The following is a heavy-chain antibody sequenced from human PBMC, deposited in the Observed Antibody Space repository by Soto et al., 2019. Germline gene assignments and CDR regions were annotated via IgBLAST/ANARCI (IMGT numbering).Heavy chain of an antibody. V-gene: IGHV1-69*01. J-gene: IGHJ4*02. Sequence: QVQLVQSGAEVKKPGSTVKVSCKASGGTLSSYAISWVRQAPGQGLEWMGGIIPIFGTANYAQKFQGRVTITADESTSTAYMELSSLRSEDTAVYHCARDNGYCSGGSCYVYWGQGTLVTVSS. CDR1: GGTLSSYA. D-gene: IGHD2-15*01. CDR2: IIPIFGTA. CDR3: ARDNGYCSGGSCYVY.